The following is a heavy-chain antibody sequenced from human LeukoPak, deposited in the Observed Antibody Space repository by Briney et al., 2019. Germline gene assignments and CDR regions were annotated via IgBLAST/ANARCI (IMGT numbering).Heavy chain of an antibody. CDR2: ISSSSSTI. Sequence: GGSLRLSCAASGFTFSSYSMNWVRQAPGKGLEWVSYISSSSSTIYYADSVKGRFTISRDNSKNTLYLQMNSLRVEDTAVYYCATLPYYYDSSGSYYFDYWGQGTLVTVSS. V-gene: IGHV3-48*01. D-gene: IGHD3-22*01. J-gene: IGHJ4*02. CDR1: GFTFSSYS. CDR3: ATLPYYYDSSGSYYFDY.